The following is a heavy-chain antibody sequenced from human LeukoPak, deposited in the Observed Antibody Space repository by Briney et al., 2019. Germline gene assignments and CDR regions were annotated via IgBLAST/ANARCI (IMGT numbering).Heavy chain of an antibody. D-gene: IGHD4-23*01. CDR1: GFTFSTHA. CDR3: AKLIGDYGGNSGY. J-gene: IGHJ4*02. V-gene: IGHV3-23*01. CDR2: ISGSGGST. Sequence: GGSLRLSCAASGFTFSTHAMSWVRQVAGKGLEWVSSISGSGGSTYYADSVKGRFTISSDNSKNTLYLQMNSLRAEDTAVYNCAKLIGDYGGNSGYWGQGTLVTVSS.